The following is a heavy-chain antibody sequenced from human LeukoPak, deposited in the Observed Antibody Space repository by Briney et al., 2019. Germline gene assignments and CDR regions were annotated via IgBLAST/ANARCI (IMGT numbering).Heavy chain of an antibody. V-gene: IGHV3-9*01. CDR1: GFTFDDYA. D-gene: IGHD3-3*01. Sequence: PGGYLRLSCAASGFTFDDYAMHWVRQAPGKGLEWVSGISWNSGSIGYADSVKGRFTISRDNAKNSLYLQMNSLRAEDTALYYCAKDGNEWLLSNWFDPWGQGTLVTVSS. J-gene: IGHJ5*02. CDR3: AKDGNEWLLSNWFDP. CDR2: ISWNSGSI.